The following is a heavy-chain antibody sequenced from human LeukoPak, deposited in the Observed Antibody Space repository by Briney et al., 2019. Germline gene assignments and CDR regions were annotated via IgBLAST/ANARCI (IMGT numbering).Heavy chain of an antibody. Sequence: GESLKISCKASGYSFSIYWIGWVRPMPGKGLEWMGTIYPGDSEKKYSPSFQGQVTISADRSISTAYLQWSSLKASDTAFYYCARAGRYDFWSDHYPTDFDYWGQGTLVTVSS. CDR1: GYSFSIYW. J-gene: IGHJ4*02. V-gene: IGHV5-51*01. CDR2: IYPGDSEK. CDR3: ARAGRYDFWSDHYPTDFDY. D-gene: IGHD3-3*01.